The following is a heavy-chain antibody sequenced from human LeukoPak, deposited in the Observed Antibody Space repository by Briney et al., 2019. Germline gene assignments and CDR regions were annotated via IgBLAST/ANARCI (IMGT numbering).Heavy chain of an antibody. CDR1: GFTFSDYC. Sequence: GGSLRLSCAASGFTFSDYCMSWIRQAPGKGLEWVSHISSSGSTIDYADSVKGRFTISRDNAKNSLYLQMNSLRVEDTAVYYCARGGSGWGYMDVWGKGTTVTVSS. J-gene: IGHJ6*03. CDR2: ISSSGSTI. D-gene: IGHD6-19*01. CDR3: ARGGSGWGYMDV. V-gene: IGHV3-11*01.